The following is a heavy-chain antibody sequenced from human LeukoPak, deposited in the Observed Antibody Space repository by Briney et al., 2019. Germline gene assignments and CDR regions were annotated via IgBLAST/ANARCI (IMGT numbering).Heavy chain of an antibody. CDR1: GFTFSSYG. CDR3: ASGWYYYDSSGYYYPFDY. D-gene: IGHD3-22*01. V-gene: IGHV3-7*01. J-gene: IGHJ4*02. CDR2: RKQDGSEK. Sequence: PGGSLRLSCSASGFTFSSYGMHWVRQAPGKGLEWVANRKQDGSEKYYVDSVKGRFTISRDNAKNSLYLQMNSLRAEDTAVYYCASGWYYYDSSGYYYPFDYWGQGTLVTVSS.